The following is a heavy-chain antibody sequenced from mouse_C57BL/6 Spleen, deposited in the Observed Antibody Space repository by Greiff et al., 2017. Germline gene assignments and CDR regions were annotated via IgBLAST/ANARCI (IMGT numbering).Heavy chain of an antibody. CDR3: AREGSTVVARGYFDV. Sequence: QVQLQQPGAELVRPGTSVKLSCKASGYTFTSYWMHWVKQRPGQGLEWIGVIDPSDSYTNYNQKFKGKATLTVDTSSSKAYIQLSSLSSEDSAVYYCAREGSTVVARGYFDVWGTGATVTVSS. V-gene: IGHV1-59*01. D-gene: IGHD1-1*01. CDR1: GYTFTSYW. J-gene: IGHJ1*03. CDR2: IDPSDSYT.